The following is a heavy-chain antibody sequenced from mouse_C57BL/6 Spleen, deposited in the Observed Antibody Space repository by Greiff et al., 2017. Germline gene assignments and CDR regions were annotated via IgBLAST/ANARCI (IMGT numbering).Heavy chain of an antibody. J-gene: IGHJ1*03. CDR3: ERRRRWYFDV. Sequence: QVQLQQPGAELVRPGTSVKFSCKASGYTFTSYWMHWVKQRPVQGLEWIGSIYPGDSETHYNRKFKDKATLTVDKSSRTAYMQFSGVASEVCAGEYCERRRRWYFDVWGTGTTVTVSS. CDR2: IYPGDSET. CDR1: GYTFTSYW. V-gene: IGHV1-52*01.